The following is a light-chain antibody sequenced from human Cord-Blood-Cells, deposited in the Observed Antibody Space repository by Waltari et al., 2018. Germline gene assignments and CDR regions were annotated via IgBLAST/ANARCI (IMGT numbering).Light chain of an antibody. Sequence: EIVLTQSPATLSLSPGERATLSCRASQSVSSYLAWYQQKPGQAPRLLIYDASNRATGIPAMFSGSGSGTDFTLTISSLEPEDFAFYYCQQRSNWPWTFGQGTKVEIK. CDR3: QQRSNWPWT. V-gene: IGKV3-11*01. CDR2: DAS. CDR1: QSVSSY. J-gene: IGKJ1*01.